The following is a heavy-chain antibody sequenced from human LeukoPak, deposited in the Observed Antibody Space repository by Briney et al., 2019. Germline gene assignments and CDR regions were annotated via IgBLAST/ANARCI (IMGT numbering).Heavy chain of an antibody. V-gene: IGHV4-34*01. CDR1: GGSFSGYY. CDR3: ARSTVVRGAFDY. D-gene: IGHD4-23*01. CDR2: INHSGST. Sequence: NTSGTLSLTCAVYGGSFSGYYWSWIRQPPGKGLEWIGEINHSGSTNYNPSLKSRVTISVDTSKNQFSLKLSSVTVADTAVYYCARSTVVRGAFDYWGQGTLVTVSS. J-gene: IGHJ4*02.